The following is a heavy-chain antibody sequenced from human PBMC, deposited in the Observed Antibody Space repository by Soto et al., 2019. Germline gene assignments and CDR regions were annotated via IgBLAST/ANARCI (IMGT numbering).Heavy chain of an antibody. V-gene: IGHV3-66*01. Sequence: PGGSLRLSCAASGFTVSSKYMSWVRQAPGKGLEWVSLINRGGSISYADSVKGRFTISRDNAKNSLYLQMSSLGAEDTAVYYCARSNIVVVPAALEYFQHWGQGTLVTVSS. CDR2: INRGGSI. CDR3: ARSNIVVVPAALEYFQH. D-gene: IGHD2-2*01. J-gene: IGHJ1*01. CDR1: GFTVSSKY.